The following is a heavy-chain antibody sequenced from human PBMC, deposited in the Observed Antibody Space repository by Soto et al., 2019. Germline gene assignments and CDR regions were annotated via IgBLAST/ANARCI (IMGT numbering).Heavy chain of an antibody. V-gene: IGHV4-30-2*01. CDR3: ARRRGFPYYYGMDV. Sequence: QLQLQESGSGLVKPSQTLSLTCAVSGGSISSGGYSWSWIRQPPGKGLEWIGYIYHSGSTYYNPSLKSRVTLSVARSKNQFSLKLSSVTAADTAVYYCARRRGFPYYYGMDVWGQGTTVTVSS. D-gene: IGHD5-12*01. CDR2: IYHSGST. CDR1: GGSISSGGYS. J-gene: IGHJ6*02.